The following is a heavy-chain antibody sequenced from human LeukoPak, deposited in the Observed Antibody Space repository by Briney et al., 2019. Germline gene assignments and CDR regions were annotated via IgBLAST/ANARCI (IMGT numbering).Heavy chain of an antibody. Sequence: GGSLRRSCAASGFTFSSYAMSWVRQAPGKGLEWVSVISGSGGSTYSADSVKGRFTISRDNSKNTLYLQMNSLRAEDTAVYFCAKSQDGGRLFHFDYWGQGTLVTASS. J-gene: IGHJ4*02. CDR1: GFTFSSYA. D-gene: IGHD1-26*01. CDR3: AKSQDGGRLFHFDY. V-gene: IGHV3-23*01. CDR2: ISGSGGST.